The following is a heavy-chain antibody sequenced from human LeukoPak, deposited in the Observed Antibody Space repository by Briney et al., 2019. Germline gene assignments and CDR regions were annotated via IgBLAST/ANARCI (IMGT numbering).Heavy chain of an antibody. CDR3: ARDIPYSSGWYFLVKSDY. Sequence: ASVKVSCKASGYTFTSYGISWVRQAPGQGLEWMGWISAYNGNTNYAQKLQGRVTMTTDTSTSTAYMELRSLRSDDTAVYYCARDIPYSSGWYFLVKSDYWGQGTLVTVSS. CDR2: ISAYNGNT. D-gene: IGHD6-19*01. CDR1: GYTFTSYG. J-gene: IGHJ4*02. V-gene: IGHV1-18*01.